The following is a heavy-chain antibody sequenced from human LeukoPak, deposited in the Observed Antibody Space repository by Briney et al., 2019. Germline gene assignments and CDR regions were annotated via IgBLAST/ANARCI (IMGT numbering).Heavy chain of an antibody. CDR1: GGSINDYF. Sequence: SETLSLTCTVSGGSINDYFWSWIRQPPGKGLEWIGYIYYSGSTNYNPSLKSRVTISIGTSRTQFSLKLRTVTAADTAVYYCARHSGSYYNVDYWGQGTLVTVSS. CDR2: IYYSGST. J-gene: IGHJ4*02. CDR3: ARHSGSYYNVDY. V-gene: IGHV4-59*08. D-gene: IGHD3-10*01.